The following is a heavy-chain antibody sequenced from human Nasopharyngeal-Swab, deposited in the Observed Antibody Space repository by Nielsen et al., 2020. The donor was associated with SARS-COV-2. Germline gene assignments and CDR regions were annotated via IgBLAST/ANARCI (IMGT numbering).Heavy chain of an antibody. V-gene: IGHV1-69*06. CDR1: GGTFSSYA. CDR3: ARAPWVGYDILTGYYGGAYYYYYMDV. CDR2: IIPIFGTA. D-gene: IGHD3-9*01. J-gene: IGHJ6*03. Sequence: SVTVSCKASGGTFSSYAISWVRQAPGQGLEWMGGIIPIFGTANYAQKFQGRVTITADKSTSTAYMELSSLRSEDTAVYYCARAPWVGYDILTGYYGGAYYYYYMDVWGKGTTVTVSS.